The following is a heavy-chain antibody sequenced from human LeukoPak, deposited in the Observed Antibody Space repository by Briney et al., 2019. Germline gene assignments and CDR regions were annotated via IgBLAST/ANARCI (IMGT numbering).Heavy chain of an antibody. J-gene: IGHJ4*02. CDR2: IYTSGST. Sequence: SETLSLTCTVSGGSISSYYWSWIRQPAGKGLEWIGRIYTSGSTNYNPSLKSRVTMSVDTSKNQFSLKLSSVTAADTAVYYCASLNCGGNSGNFDYWGQGTLVTVSS. V-gene: IGHV4-4*07. CDR3: ASLNCGGNSGNFDY. D-gene: IGHD4-23*01. CDR1: GGSISSYY.